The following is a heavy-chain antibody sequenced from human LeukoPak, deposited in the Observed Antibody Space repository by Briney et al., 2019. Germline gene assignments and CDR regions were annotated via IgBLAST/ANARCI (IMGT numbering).Heavy chain of an antibody. D-gene: IGHD2-15*01. Sequence: GGSLRLSCAASGFTFSNYGIHWVRQAPGKGLEWVAVISYDGNNKYYADSVKGRFTISRDNSKNTLFLQMNSLRAEGTAVYYCAKGVDYCSGGSCPADYWGPGTLVTVSS. CDR1: GFTFSNYG. J-gene: IGHJ4*02. CDR2: ISYDGNNK. V-gene: IGHV3-30*18. CDR3: AKGVDYCSGGSCPADY.